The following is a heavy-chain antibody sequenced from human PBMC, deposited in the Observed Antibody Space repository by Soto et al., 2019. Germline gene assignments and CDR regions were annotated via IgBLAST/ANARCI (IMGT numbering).Heavy chain of an antibody. CDR2: IFYSGST. J-gene: IGHJ5*02. CDR1: GGSISTSRSY. CDR3: ARQPTTGDTDLWFDP. V-gene: IGHV4-39*01. Sequence: QLQLLESGPGLVKASATLSLTCNVSGGSISTSRSYWAWIRQPPGKGLEWLANIFYSGSTYYNPSLASRVTVSVDTSKNECSLKLRSVTAADTAVYYCARQPTTGDTDLWFDPWGQGTLVTVSS. D-gene: IGHD2-21*01.